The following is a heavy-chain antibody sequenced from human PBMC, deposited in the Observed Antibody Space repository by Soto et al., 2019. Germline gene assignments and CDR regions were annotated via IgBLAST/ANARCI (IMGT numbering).Heavy chain of an antibody. CDR3: ARDRLVTTVTVDY. J-gene: IGHJ4*02. Sequence: GGSLRLSCAASGFTFSSYSMMWVRQAPGKGLEWVSSISSGSTYKYYADSVKGRFTISRDNAKNSLYLQMNSLRAEDTAVYYCARDRLVTTVTVDYWGQGTLVTVSS. D-gene: IGHD4-17*01. CDR1: GFTFSSYS. CDR2: ISSGSTYK. V-gene: IGHV3-21*01.